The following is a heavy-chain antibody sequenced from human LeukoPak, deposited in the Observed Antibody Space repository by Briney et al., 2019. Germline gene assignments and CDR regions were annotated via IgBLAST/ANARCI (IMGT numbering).Heavy chain of an antibody. J-gene: IGHJ3*02. Sequence: PGGSLRLSCAASGFTFSSYSMNWVRQAPGKGLEWVSGINWNGGSTGYADSVKGRFTISRDNSKNSLYLQMNSLRAEDTALYYCARDMFSWYFAFDIWGQGTMVTVSS. D-gene: IGHD6-13*01. CDR3: ARDMFSWYFAFDI. CDR1: GFTFSSYS. V-gene: IGHV3-20*04. CDR2: INWNGGST.